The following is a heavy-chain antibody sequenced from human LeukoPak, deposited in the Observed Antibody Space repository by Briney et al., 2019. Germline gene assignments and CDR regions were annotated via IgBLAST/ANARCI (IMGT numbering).Heavy chain of an antibody. CDR1: IGPISGSSTD. D-gene: IGHD5-18*01. Sequence: SETLPLMPSVGIGPISGSSTDWGWIRQPPGKGLEWIGSIYYSKNTYYNPSLKSRVTISADTSKNQFSLTLGSVSATDTPVCNCVSPLKLSYGHYDYWGQGTLVTVSS. J-gene: IGHJ4*02. V-gene: IGHV4-39*01. CDR3: VSPLKLSYGHYDY. CDR2: IYYSKNT.